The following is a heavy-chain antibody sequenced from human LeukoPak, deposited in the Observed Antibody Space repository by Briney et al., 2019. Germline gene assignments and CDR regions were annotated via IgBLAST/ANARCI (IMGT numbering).Heavy chain of an antibody. CDR3: ARSDYGDYVKWYFDL. Sequence: SQTLSLTCTVSGGSISSGGYYWSWIRQHPGKGLEWIGYIYYSGSTYYNPSLKSRVTISVDTSKNQFSQKLSSVTAADTAVYYCARSDYGDYVKWYFDLWGRGTLVTVSS. D-gene: IGHD4-17*01. CDR2: IYYSGST. V-gene: IGHV4-31*03. J-gene: IGHJ2*01. CDR1: GGSISSGGYY.